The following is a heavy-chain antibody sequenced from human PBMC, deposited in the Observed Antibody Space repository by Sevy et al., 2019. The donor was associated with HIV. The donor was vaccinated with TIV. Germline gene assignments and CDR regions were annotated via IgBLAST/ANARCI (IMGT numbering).Heavy chain of an antibody. D-gene: IGHD3-3*02. CDR2: ISGDGENT. V-gene: IGHV3-23*01. Sequence: GGSLRLSCVASEFIFSSHAVSWVRQAPGKGLEWVSAISGDGENTYYADSVRGRFTISRDNFKNTLYLQMNSLRAEDTALYYCARDGRGISAFDIWGPGTMVTV. CDR1: EFIFSSHA. J-gene: IGHJ3*02. CDR3: ARDGRGISAFDI.